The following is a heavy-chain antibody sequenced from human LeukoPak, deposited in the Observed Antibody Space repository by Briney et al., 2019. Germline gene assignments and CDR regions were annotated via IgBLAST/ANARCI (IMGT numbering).Heavy chain of an antibody. CDR3: ARDRGSGGSSGYYSDY. CDR1: GFTFSDYY. D-gene: IGHD3-22*01. CDR2: ISSSGSTI. J-gene: IGHJ4*02. Sequence: SGGSLRLSCAASGFTFSDYYMSWIRHAPGTGLEWVSYISSSGSTIYYADSVKGRFTISRDNAKNSLYLQMNSLRAEDTAVYYCARDRGSGGSSGYYSDYWGQGTLVTVSS. V-gene: IGHV3-11*01.